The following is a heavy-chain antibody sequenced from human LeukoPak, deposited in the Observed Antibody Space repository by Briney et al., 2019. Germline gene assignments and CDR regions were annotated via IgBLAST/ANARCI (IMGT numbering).Heavy chain of an antibody. CDR2: IYSGGST. J-gene: IGHJ3*02. V-gene: IGHV3-53*01. D-gene: IGHD2-15*01. CDR3: ARDKEAANAFDI. CDR1: GFTVSSNY. Sequence: GGSLRLSRAASGFTVSSNYMSWVRQAPGEGLEWVSVIYSGGSTYYADSVKGRFTISRDNSKNTLYLQMNSLRAEDTAVYYCARDKEAANAFDIWGQGTMVTVSS.